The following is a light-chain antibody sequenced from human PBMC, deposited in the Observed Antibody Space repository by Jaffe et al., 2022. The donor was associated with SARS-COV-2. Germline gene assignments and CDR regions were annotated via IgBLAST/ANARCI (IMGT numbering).Light chain of an antibody. Sequence: EIVLTQSPGTLSLSPGERATLSCRASQSFSSIYLAWYQQRPGQAPRLLISGASTRAPGIPDRFSGSGSGTDFTLSISGLEPEDFAVYYCQHFGSSPQTFGQGTKLEI. CDR1: QSFSSIY. CDR3: QHFGSSPQT. V-gene: IGKV3-20*01. CDR2: GAS. J-gene: IGKJ2*01.